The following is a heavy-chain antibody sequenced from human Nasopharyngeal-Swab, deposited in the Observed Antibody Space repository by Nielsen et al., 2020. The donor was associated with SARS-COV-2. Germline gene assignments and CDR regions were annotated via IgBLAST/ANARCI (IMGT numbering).Heavy chain of an antibody. D-gene: IGHD2-8*02. CDR1: GYTFTSYG. Sequence: ASVKVSCKASGYTFTSYGISWVRQAPGQGLEWTGWIGAYNGNTNYAQKLQGRVTMTTDTSTSTAYMELRSLRSDDTAVYYCARGGYLGYCTGGVCWENGMDVWGQGTTVTVSS. V-gene: IGHV1-18*01. CDR3: ARGGYLGYCTGGVCWENGMDV. CDR2: IGAYNGNT. J-gene: IGHJ6*02.